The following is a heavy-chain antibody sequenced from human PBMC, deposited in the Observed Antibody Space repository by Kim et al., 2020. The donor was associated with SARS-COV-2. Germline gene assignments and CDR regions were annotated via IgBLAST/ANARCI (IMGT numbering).Heavy chain of an antibody. CDR3: AREGEQQQLDY. V-gene: IGHV3-33*01. Sequence: GGSLRLSCAASGFTFSSYGMHWVRQAPGKGLEWVAVIWYDGSNKYYADSVKGRFTISRDNSKNTLYLQMNSLRAEDTAVYYCAREGEQQQLDYWGQGTLVTVSS. CDR2: IWYDGSNK. CDR1: GFTFSSYG. J-gene: IGHJ4*02. D-gene: IGHD6-13*01.